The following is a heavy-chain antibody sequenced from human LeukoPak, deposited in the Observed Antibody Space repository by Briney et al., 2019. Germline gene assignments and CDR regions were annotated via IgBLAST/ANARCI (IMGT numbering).Heavy chain of an antibody. CDR1: GFTFSNYG. CDR2: ISASGGGT. CDR3: AKQYCAGDCFFDY. D-gene: IGHD2-21*02. Sequence: LAGGSLRLSCAASGFTFSNYGMSWVRQAPGKGLEWVSGISASGGGTSYADSVKGRFTISRDSSKNTLFLQMNSLRAEDTAVYYCAKQYCAGDCFFDYWGQGTLVTVPS. V-gene: IGHV3-23*01. J-gene: IGHJ4*02.